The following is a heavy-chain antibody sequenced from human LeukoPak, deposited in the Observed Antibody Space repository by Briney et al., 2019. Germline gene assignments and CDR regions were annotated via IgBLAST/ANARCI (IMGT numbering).Heavy chain of an antibody. Sequence: GRCLTLAWSASGLTFGTYAIGWVSPAPRKWLGWVSAISGGGIRTTYADSVKGRFTLSRENPKRLLCLQMNSLRVEHKAIHYCAEACSGGSCPTRFPDYWGRGTVITVSS. V-gene: IGHV3-23*01. CDR1: GLTFGTYA. J-gene: IGHJ4*02. CDR3: AEACSGGSCPTRFPDY. D-gene: IGHD2-15*01. CDR2: ISGGGIRT.